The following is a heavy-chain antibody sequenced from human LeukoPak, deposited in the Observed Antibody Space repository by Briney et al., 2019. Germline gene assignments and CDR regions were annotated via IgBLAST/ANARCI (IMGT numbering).Heavy chain of an antibody. Sequence: GGSLRLSCAASGFTFSSYSMNWVRQAPGKGLEWVSSISSSSSYIYYADSVKGRFTISRDNAKNSLYLQMNSLRAEDTAVYYCARNGRSSSINWFDPWGQGTLVTVSS. V-gene: IGHV3-21*01. D-gene: IGHD6-6*01. CDR1: GFTFSSYS. CDR3: ARNGRSSSINWFDP. J-gene: IGHJ5*02. CDR2: ISSSSSYI.